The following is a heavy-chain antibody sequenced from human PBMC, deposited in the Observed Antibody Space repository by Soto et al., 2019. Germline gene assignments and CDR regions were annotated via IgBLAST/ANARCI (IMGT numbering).Heavy chain of an antibody. CDR1: GFTFSSYA. D-gene: IGHD1-26*01. J-gene: IGHJ3*02. CDR2: ISGSGGST. Sequence: GASLRLSCAASGFTFSSYAMSWVLQAPGKGLEWVSAISGSGGSTYYADSVKGRFTISRDNAKNSLYLQMNSLRAEDTAVYYCANSHVGATQRDAFDIWGQGTMVTVSS. V-gene: IGHV3-23*01. CDR3: ANSHVGATQRDAFDI.